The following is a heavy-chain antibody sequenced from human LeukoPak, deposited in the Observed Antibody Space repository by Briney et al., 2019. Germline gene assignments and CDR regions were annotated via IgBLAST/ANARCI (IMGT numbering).Heavy chain of an antibody. CDR3: ALGDIVVVPAATNWFDP. Sequence: GASVKVSCKASGGTFSSYAISWVRQAPGKGLEWMGGIIPIFGTANYAQKFQGRVTITTDESTSTAYMELSSLRSEDTAVYYCALGDIVVVPAATNWFDPWGQGTLVTVSS. CDR2: IIPIFGTA. D-gene: IGHD2-2*01. J-gene: IGHJ5*02. CDR1: GGTFSSYA. V-gene: IGHV1-69*05.